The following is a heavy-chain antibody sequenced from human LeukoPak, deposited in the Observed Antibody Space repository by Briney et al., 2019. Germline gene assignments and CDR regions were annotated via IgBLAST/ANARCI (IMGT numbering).Heavy chain of an antibody. CDR2: IWYDGSNK. D-gene: IGHD1-26*01. CDR1: GFTFSSYG. J-gene: IGHJ4*02. V-gene: IGHV3-33*01. CDR3: ARQGWELLRSVWGTYYFDY. Sequence: GTSLRLSCAASGFTFSSYGMHWVRQAPGKGLEWVAVIWYDGSNKYYADSVKGRFTISRDNSRNTLYLQMNSLRAEDTAVYYCARQGWELLRSVWGTYYFDYWGQGTLVTVSS.